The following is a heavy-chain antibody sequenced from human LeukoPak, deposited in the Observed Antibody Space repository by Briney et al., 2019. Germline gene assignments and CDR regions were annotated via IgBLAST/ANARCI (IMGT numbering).Heavy chain of an antibody. Sequence: SVKLSCKASGGTFSSYAISWVRQAPGQGLEWMGRIIPILGIANYAQKFQGRVTITADKSTSTAYMELSSLRSEDTAVYYCAREEPRYCSGGSCYPYYYYYYMDVWGKGTTVTVSS. CDR2: IIPILGIA. D-gene: IGHD2-15*01. CDR1: GGTFSSYA. CDR3: AREEPRYCSGGSCYPYYYYYYMDV. J-gene: IGHJ6*03. V-gene: IGHV1-69*04.